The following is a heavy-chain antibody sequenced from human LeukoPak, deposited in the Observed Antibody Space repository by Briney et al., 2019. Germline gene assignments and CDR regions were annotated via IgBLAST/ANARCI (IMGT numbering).Heavy chain of an antibody. CDR3: ARVVEGYYYDSSALRAFDI. V-gene: IGHV1-2*02. CDR1: GYTFTGYY. D-gene: IGHD3-22*01. J-gene: IGHJ3*02. Sequence: ASVRVSCKASGYTFTGYYMHWVRQAPGQGLEWMGWINPNNGDTNYAQKFQGRVTMTRDTSISTAYMELSSLRSDDTAVYYCARVVEGYYYDSSALRAFDIWGQGTMVTVSS. CDR2: INPNNGDT.